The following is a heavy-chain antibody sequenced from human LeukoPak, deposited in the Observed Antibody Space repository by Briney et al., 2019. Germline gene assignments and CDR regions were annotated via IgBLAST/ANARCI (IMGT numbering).Heavy chain of an antibody. Sequence: PSETLSLTCTVSGYSISRGYYWGWIRQPPGKGLEWIGSIYHSGSTYYNPSLKSRVTISVDTSKNQFSLKLSSVTAADTAVYYCARKKITVTTAIGFDYWGQGTLVTVSS. D-gene: IGHD1-7*01. CDR3: ARKKITVTTAIGFDY. V-gene: IGHV4-38-2*02. J-gene: IGHJ4*02. CDR1: GYSISRGYY. CDR2: IYHSGST.